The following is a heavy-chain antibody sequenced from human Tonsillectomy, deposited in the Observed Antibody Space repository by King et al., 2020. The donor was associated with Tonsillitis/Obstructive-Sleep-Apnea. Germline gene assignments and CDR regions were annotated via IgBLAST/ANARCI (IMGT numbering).Heavy chain of an antibody. V-gene: IGHV7-4-1*02. CDR1: GYSFSNYA. CDR3: ARDPEYSITSVFDY. CDR2: INTKTGDP. J-gene: IGHJ4*02. D-gene: IGHD3-3*01. Sequence: VQLVQSGSELKKPGTSVKVSCKASGYSFSNYALSWLRQAPGQGLEWMGWINTKTGDPTYAQGFTGRFVFSLDASVRTAYLQISGLQAEDTAVYYCARDPEYSITSVFDYWGQGTLVTVSS.